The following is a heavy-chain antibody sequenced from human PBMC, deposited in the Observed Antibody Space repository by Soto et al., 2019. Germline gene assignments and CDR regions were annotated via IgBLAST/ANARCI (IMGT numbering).Heavy chain of an antibody. D-gene: IGHD6-19*01. V-gene: IGHV4-59*01. CDR2: IYYTT. J-gene: IGHJ4*02. Sequence: SXTLSLTCTVSGGSMSNYYWSWIRQAPGKGLEWIGYIYYTTNYNPSLKSRVTISADTSKNQISLKLTSVTAADTAVYYCARTSPVAGGFDYWGQGTLVTVSS. CDR3: ARTSPVAGGFDY. CDR1: GGSMSNYY.